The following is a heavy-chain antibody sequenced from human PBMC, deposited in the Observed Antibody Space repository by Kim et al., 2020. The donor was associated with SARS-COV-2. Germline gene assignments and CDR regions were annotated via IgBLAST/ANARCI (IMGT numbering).Heavy chain of an antibody. CDR3: ARVRHYNYYYMDV. Sequence: YGPSFQGQVTISADKSISTAYLQWSSLKASDTAMYYCARVRHYNYYYMDVWGKGTTVTVSS. J-gene: IGHJ6*03. D-gene: IGHD2-2*02. V-gene: IGHV5-51*01.